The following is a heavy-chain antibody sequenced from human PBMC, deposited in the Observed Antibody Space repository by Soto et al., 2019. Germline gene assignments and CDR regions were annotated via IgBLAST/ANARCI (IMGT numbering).Heavy chain of an antibody. CDR3: ARHKMEGIAVAGTGWFDP. V-gene: IGHV4-39*01. J-gene: IGHJ5*02. D-gene: IGHD6-19*01. CDR1: GGSISSSSYY. CDR2: IYYSGST. Sequence: QLQLQESGPGLVKPSETLSLTCTVSGGSISSSSYYWGWIRQPPGKGLEWIGSIYYSGSTYYNPSLKRRFTIPVDTSKNQFALKLSSVTAADTAVYYCARHKMEGIAVAGTGWFDPWGQGTLVTVSS.